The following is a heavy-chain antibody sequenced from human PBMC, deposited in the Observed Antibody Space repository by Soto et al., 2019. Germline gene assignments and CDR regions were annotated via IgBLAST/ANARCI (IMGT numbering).Heavy chain of an antibody. CDR3: ARHYNTGAFLDF. J-gene: IGHJ4*02. Sequence: QLHLQESGPRLVKYSETLSLTCTVSGGSISTSHYCGWARQPPGKGLEWIGSVFSSGSPSYSPSLKCHITLSVDTSKKQSSLTVRSVTATDTAVYFCARHYNTGAFLDFWGPGNVVTVSS. D-gene: IGHD1-20*01. CDR2: VFSSGSP. V-gene: IGHV4-39*01. CDR1: GGSISTSHYC.